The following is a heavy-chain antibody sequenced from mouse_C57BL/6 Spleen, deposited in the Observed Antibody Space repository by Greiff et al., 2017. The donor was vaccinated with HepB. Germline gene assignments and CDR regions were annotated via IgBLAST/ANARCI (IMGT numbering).Heavy chain of an antibody. CDR3: ARSGYDGYYVSDY. D-gene: IGHD2-3*01. J-gene: IGHJ2*01. Sequence: VKLQQPGAELVKPGASVKMSCKASGYTFTSYWLTWVKQRPGQGLEWIGDIYPGSGSTNYNEKFKSKATLTVDTSSSTAYMQLSSLTSEDSAVYYCARSGYDGYYVSDYWGQGTTLTVSS. CDR2: IYPGSGST. V-gene: IGHV1-55*01. CDR1: GYTFTSYW.